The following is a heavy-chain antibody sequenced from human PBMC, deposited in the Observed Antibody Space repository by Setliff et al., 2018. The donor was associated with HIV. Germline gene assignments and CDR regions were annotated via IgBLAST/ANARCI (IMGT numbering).Heavy chain of an antibody. J-gene: IGHJ4*02. V-gene: IGHV5-51*01. CDR1: GYNFNNYW. CDR3: ARHRAGYSGYAIPILDY. CDR2: IYSGDSSI. D-gene: IGHD5-12*01. Sequence: GESLKISCTASGYNFNNYWIGWVRQMPGKGLEWMGIIYSGDSSIKYSPSFQGQVTISIDKSITTAYLHLSSLEASDTAIYYCARHRAGYSGYAIPILDYWGQGTLVTVSS.